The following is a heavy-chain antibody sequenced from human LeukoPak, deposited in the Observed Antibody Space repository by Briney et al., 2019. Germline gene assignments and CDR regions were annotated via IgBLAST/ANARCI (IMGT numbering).Heavy chain of an antibody. D-gene: IGHD3-3*01. CDR2: IYYSGST. J-gene: IGHJ6*02. CDR3: ARAQYYDFWSGYSEYYYYYGMDV. Sequence: PSETLSLTCTVSGGSISSYYWSWIRQPPGKGLEWIGYIYYSGSTNYNPSLKSRVTISVDTSKNQFSLKLSSVTAADTAVYYCARAQYYDFWSGYSEYYYYYGMDVWGQGTTVTVSS. V-gene: IGHV4-59*01. CDR1: GGSISSYY.